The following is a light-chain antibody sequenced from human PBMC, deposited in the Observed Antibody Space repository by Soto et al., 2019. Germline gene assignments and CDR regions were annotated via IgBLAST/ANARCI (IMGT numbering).Light chain of an antibody. Sequence: EIVMTQSPATLSVSPGGISTLSCRASQSISDTLAWYQQKPGQAPRLLIYGASTRATGIPARFSGSGSGTEFTLTISSLQSEDFAVYYCHQYNNWPPITFGQGTRLEI. CDR1: QSISDT. V-gene: IGKV3-15*01. CDR3: HQYNNWPPIT. J-gene: IGKJ5*01. CDR2: GAS.